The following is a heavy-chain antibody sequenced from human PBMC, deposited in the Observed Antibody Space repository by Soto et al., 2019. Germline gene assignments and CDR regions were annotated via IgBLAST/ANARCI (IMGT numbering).Heavy chain of an antibody. CDR2: ISYDGSNK. CDR1: GFTFSSYA. V-gene: IGHV3-30-3*01. CDR3: ARAKKLQIVVVPAAIPGNGMDV. D-gene: IGHD2-2*02. J-gene: IGHJ6*02. Sequence: LRLSCAASGFTFSSYAMHWVRQAPGKGLEWVAVISYDGSNKYYADSVKGRFTISRDNSKNTLYLQMNSLRAEDTAVYYCARAKKLQIVVVPAAIPGNGMDVWGQGTTVTVSS.